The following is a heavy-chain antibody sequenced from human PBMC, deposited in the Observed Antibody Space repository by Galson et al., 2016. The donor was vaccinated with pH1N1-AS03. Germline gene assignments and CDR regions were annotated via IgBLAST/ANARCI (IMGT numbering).Heavy chain of an antibody. CDR1: GFTFRSYG. CDR3: ARSQSFYVDYFDN. V-gene: IGHV3-30*03. D-gene: IGHD3-10*02. Sequence: SLRLSCATSGFTFRSYGMHWVRQTPGKGLQWVAVISYDESKKVYADSVRGRSTISRDNSKNNLYLQMNSLRPEDTAVYFCARSQSFYVDYFDNWRQGTLVTVSS. CDR2: ISYDESKK. J-gene: IGHJ4*02.